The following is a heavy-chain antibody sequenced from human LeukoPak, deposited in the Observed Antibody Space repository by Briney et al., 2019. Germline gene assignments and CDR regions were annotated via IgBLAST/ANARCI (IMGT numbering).Heavy chain of an antibody. V-gene: IGHV3-23*01. Sequence: GGSLRLSCAASGFTLSSYAMSWVRQAPGKGLEWVSAISVSGNTYHADSVKGRFTISRDSSKNTLYLQMNSLRAGDAAVYYCAKAPVTTCSGEYCSPFDYWSQGTLVTVSS. CDR1: GFTLSSYA. D-gene: IGHD2-15*01. J-gene: IGHJ4*02. CDR3: AKAPVTTCSGEYCSPFDY. CDR2: ISVSGNT.